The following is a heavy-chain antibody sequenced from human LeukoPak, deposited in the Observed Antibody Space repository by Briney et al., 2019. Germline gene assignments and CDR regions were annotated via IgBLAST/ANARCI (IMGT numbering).Heavy chain of an antibody. V-gene: IGHV3-48*03. J-gene: IGHJ3*02. CDR2: ISSSGSII. CDR3: ARDGGTNDAFDI. D-gene: IGHD1-26*01. Sequence: PGGSLRLSCAASGFTFSSYEMNWVRQAPGKGLEWVSYISSSGSIIYYADSVKGRFTISRDNAKNSLYLRMNSLRAEDTAVYYCARDGGTNDAFDIWGQGTMVTVSS. CDR1: GFTFSSYE.